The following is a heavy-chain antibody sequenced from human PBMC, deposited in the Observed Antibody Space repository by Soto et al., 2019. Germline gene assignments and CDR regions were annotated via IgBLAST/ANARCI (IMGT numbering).Heavy chain of an antibody. J-gene: IGHJ6*02. CDR1: GLTFSSYW. D-gene: IGHD3-16*01. Sequence: EVQLVESGGGLVQPGRSLRLSCAASGLTFSSYWMQWVRQGPGEGLVWVSRIMSDGSGTTYADSVKGRFTISRDNAKNTLYLQMNSLRAEDTAVYHCARSRGSGGVEYNMDVWGQGTTVTVSS. CDR2: IMSDGSGT. V-gene: IGHV3-74*01. CDR3: ARSRGSGGVEYNMDV.